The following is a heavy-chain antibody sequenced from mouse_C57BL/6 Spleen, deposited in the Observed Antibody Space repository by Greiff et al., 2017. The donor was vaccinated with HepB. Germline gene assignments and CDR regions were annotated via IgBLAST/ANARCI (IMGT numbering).Heavy chain of an antibody. V-gene: IGHV5-12*01. Sequence: EVQLQESGGGLVQPGGSLKLSCAASGFTFSDYYMYWVRQTPEKRLEWVAYISNGGGSTYYPDTVKGRFTISRDNAKNTLYLQMSRLKSEDTAMYYCARESYYGSSSYYAMDYWGQGTSVTVSS. J-gene: IGHJ4*01. D-gene: IGHD1-1*01. CDR3: ARESYYGSSSYYAMDY. CDR1: GFTFSDYY. CDR2: ISNGGGST.